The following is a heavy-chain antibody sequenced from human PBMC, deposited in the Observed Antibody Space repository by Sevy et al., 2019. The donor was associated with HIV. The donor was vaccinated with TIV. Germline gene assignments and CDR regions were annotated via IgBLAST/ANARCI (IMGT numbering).Heavy chain of an antibody. J-gene: IGHJ6*03. D-gene: IGHD3-9*01. V-gene: IGHV3-33*06. Sequence: GGSLRLCCAASGFTFSSYGMHWVRQAPGKGLEWVAVIWYDGSNKYYADSVKGRFTISRDNSKNTLYLQMNSLRAEDTAVYYCAKGGDILTGYYRPYYYMDVWGKGTTVTVSS. CDR2: IWYDGSNK. CDR1: GFTFSSYG. CDR3: AKGGDILTGYYRPYYYMDV.